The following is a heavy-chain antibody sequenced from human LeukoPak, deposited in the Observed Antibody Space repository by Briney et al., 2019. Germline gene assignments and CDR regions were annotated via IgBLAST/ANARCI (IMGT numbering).Heavy chain of an antibody. Sequence: GGSLRLSCAASGFTFSSYSMNWVRQAPGKGLEWVAVIWYDGSNKYYADSVKGRFTISRDNSKNTLYLQMNSLRAEDTAVYYCARGLYSGYDLRRNWFDPWGQGTLVTVSS. CDR1: GFTFSSYS. V-gene: IGHV3-33*08. CDR3: ARGLYSGYDLRRNWFDP. D-gene: IGHD5-12*01. J-gene: IGHJ5*02. CDR2: IWYDGSNK.